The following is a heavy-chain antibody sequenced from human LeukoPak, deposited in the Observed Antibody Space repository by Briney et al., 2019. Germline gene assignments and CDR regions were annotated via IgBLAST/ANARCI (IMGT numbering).Heavy chain of an antibody. V-gene: IGHV3-48*01. CDR2: IHMSPTTV. J-gene: IGHJ4*02. CDR1: GLTFTSYT. CDR3: ARDHVWAFDY. Sequence: GGSLRLSCAASGLTFTSYTMNWVRQAPGKGLEWIAYIHMSPTTVFYADSVKGRFTISRDNAKNSVSLQMNSLRAEDTAVYYCARDHVWAFDYWGQGTLVTVSS. D-gene: IGHD7-27*01.